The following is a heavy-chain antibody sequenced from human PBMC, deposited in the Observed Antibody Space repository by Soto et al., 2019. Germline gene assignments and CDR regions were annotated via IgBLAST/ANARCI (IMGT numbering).Heavy chain of an antibody. CDR2: ISYDGSNK. V-gene: IGHV3-30-3*01. J-gene: IGHJ4*02. D-gene: IGHD3-16*01. CDR3: ARAYEGDYFDY. Sequence: QVQLVESGGGVVQPGRSLRLSCAASGFTFSSYAMHWVRQAPGKGLEWVAVISYDGSNKYYADSVKGRFTISRDNSKNTLYLQMNRLRAEDTAVYYCARAYEGDYFDYRGQGTLVTVSS. CDR1: GFTFSSYA.